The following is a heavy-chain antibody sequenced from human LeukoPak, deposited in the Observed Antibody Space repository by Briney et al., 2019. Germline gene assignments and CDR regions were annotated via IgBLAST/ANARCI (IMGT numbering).Heavy chain of an antibody. CDR1: GITFSNYA. D-gene: IGHD6-13*01. Sequence: PGGSLRLSCAASGITFSNYALSWVRQAPGKGLEWVSVISGSGDSTYYADSVKGRFSISRDNSKNTLYLQMSSLRAEDTAVYYCAKRVSWAFDIWGQGTMVTVSS. CDR2: ISGSGDST. CDR3: AKRVSWAFDI. V-gene: IGHV3-23*01. J-gene: IGHJ3*02.